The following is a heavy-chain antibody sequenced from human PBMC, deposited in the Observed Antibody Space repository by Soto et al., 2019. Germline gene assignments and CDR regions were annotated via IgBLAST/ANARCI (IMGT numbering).Heavy chain of an antibody. CDR1: GDSISSRSYF. D-gene: IGHD6-13*01. Sequence: SETLSLTCTVSGDSISSRSYFWAWIRQPPGKGLEWIGSIYYSGSTYYNPSLKSRVTISVDTSKNQFSLKLSSVTAADTAVYYCARGGIAAAAPPDYWGQGPLVTVSS. CDR2: IYYSGST. CDR3: ARGGIAAAAPPDY. V-gene: IGHV4-39*07. J-gene: IGHJ4*02.